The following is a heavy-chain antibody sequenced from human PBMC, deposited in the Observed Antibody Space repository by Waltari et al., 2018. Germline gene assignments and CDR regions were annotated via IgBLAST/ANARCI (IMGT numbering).Heavy chain of an antibody. Sequence: QVQLVQSGAEVKKPGSSVKVSCKASGGTFSSYTISWVRQAPGQGLEWMGRIIPILGIANDAQKFQGRVTITADKSTSTAYMELSSLRSEDTAVYYCARADHYYDSSGQFDYWGQGTLVTVSS. CDR3: ARADHYYDSSGQFDY. J-gene: IGHJ4*02. V-gene: IGHV1-69*02. CDR1: GGTFSSYT. D-gene: IGHD3-22*01. CDR2: IIPILGIA.